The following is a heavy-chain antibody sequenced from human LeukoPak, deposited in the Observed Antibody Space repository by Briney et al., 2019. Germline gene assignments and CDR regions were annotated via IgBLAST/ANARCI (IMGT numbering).Heavy chain of an antibody. CDR3: ARYRGASGYHFDY. CDR1: GGSISSSNW. V-gene: IGHV4-4*02. D-gene: IGHD5-12*01. Sequence: PSETLSLTCAVSGGSISSSNWWSWVRQPPGKGLEWIGEIYRSGSTNYNPSLKSRVTISVDKSKNQFSLELSSVTAADTAMYYCARYRGASGYHFDYWGQGTLVTVSS. J-gene: IGHJ4*02. CDR2: IYRSGST.